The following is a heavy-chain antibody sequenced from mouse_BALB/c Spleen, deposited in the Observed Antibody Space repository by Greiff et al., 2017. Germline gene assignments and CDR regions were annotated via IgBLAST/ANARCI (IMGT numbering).Heavy chain of an antibody. V-gene: IGHV5-12-1*01. Sequence: DVKLVESGGGLVKPGGSLKLSCAASGFAFSSYDMSWVRQTPEKRLEWVAYISSGGGSTYYPDTVKGRFTISRDNAKNTLYLQMSSLKSEDTAMYYCARHRDSAFAYWGQGTLVTVSA. D-gene: IGHD3-3*01. J-gene: IGHJ3*01. CDR1: GFAFSSYD. CDR3: ARHRDSAFAY. CDR2: ISSGGGST.